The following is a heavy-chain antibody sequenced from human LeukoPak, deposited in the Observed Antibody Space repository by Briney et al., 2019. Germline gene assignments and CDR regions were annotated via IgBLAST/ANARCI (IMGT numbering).Heavy chain of an antibody. CDR1: GFTFSSYG. V-gene: IGHV3-21*01. CDR2: ISSSSSYI. Sequence: GGSLRLSCAASGFTFSSYGMHWVRQAPGKGLEWVSSISSSSSYIYYADSVKGRFTISRDNAKNSLYLQMNSLRAEDTAVYYCARGTMVRGVTPSDYWGQGTLVTVSS. J-gene: IGHJ4*02. CDR3: ARGTMVRGVTPSDY. D-gene: IGHD3-10*01.